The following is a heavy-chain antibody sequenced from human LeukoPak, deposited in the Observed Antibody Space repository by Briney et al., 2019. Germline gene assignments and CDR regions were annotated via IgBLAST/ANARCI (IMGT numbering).Heavy chain of an antibody. CDR1: GGSISSSSYY. CDR2: IYYSGST. Sequence: PSETLSLTCTVSGGSISSSSYYWGWIRQPPGKGLEWIGSIYYSGSTYYNPSLKRRVTISVDTSKNQLSLKLSSVTAADTAVYYCARAIAAREVFDYWGQGTLVTVSS. D-gene: IGHD6-6*01. J-gene: IGHJ4*02. V-gene: IGHV4-39*01. CDR3: ARAIAAREVFDY.